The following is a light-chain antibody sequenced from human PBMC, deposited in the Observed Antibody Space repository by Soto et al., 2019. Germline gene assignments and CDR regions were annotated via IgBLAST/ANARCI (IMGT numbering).Light chain of an antibody. J-gene: IGLJ1*01. CDR2: DND. CDR3: ATWDDSRNGYV. V-gene: IGLV1-44*01. CDR1: SSNIGSNT. Sequence: QPVLTQPPSVSGTPGQRVTISASGSSSNIGSNTVSWYQQLPGTAPKLLIYDNDERPSGVSVRFSGSKSATSASLAISGLQSEDEGDYYCATWDDSRNGYVFGPGTKLTVL.